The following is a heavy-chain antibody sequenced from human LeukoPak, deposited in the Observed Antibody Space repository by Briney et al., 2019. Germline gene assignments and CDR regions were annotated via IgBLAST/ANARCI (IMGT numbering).Heavy chain of an antibody. Sequence: GASVKVSCKASGYTFTGYYMHWVRRAPGRGLEWMGRINPNSGGTNYAQKFQGRVTMTRDTSISTAYMELSRLRSDDTAVYYCAREAYSSPGLLPPYYYYYMDVWGKGTTVTVSS. CDR1: GYTFTGYY. CDR2: INPNSGGT. J-gene: IGHJ6*03. D-gene: IGHD6-13*01. V-gene: IGHV1-2*06. CDR3: AREAYSSPGLLPPYYYYYMDV.